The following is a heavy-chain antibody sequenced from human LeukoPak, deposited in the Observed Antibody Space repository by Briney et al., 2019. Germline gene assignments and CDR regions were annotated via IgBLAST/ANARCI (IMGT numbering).Heavy chain of an antibody. CDR3: ASQAVAGTKIDY. D-gene: IGHD6-19*01. J-gene: IGHJ4*02. CDR2: ISSRGTTI. CDR1: GFTFRNYE. V-gene: IGHV3-48*03. Sequence: GGSLRLSCAASGFTFRNYEMNWVRQPPGKGLEWVSYISSRGTTIYNAECVKGRFTISRDNAKNSLYLEINSLRVEDTAVYYCASQAVAGTKIDYWGQGTLVTVSS.